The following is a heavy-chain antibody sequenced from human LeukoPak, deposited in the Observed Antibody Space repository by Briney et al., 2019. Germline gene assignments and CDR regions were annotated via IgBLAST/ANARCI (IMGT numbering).Heavy chain of an antibody. CDR2: IGGSGDNT. Sequence: GGSLRLSCAASGFTFSSYAMSWVRQAPGKGLEWVSAIGGSGDNTYYADSVKGRFTISRDNSKNTLYLQINSLRAEDTAIYYCAKAPMEDSWYIHFDYWGQGTLVTVSS. CDR1: GFTFSSYA. V-gene: IGHV3-23*01. CDR3: AKAPMEDSWYIHFDY. J-gene: IGHJ4*02. D-gene: IGHD6-13*01.